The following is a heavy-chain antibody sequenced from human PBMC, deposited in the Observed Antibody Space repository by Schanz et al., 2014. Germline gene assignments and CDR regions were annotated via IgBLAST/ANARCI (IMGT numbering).Heavy chain of an antibody. CDR2: ISSGSSYA. D-gene: IGHD4-17*01. V-gene: IGHV3-11*03. CDR1: GFTFRDYY. J-gene: IGHJ4*02. Sequence: VQLLDSGGGLGQPGGSLRLSCAASGFTFRDYYMSWIRQAPGKGLEWVSDISSGSSYANYADSVRGRFTISRDRFQNTLYLRMSSLRAEDTAVYYCARPRFDYGEVDYWGQGTLVTVSS. CDR3: ARPRFDYGEVDY.